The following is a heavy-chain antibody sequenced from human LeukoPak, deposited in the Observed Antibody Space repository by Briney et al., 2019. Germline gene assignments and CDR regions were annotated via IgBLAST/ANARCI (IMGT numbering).Heavy chain of an antibody. CDR1: GFTFISYA. V-gene: IGHV3-23*01. CDR2: ISGNGDNT. Sequence: GGSLRLSCAASGFTFISYAMSWVRQAPGKGLEWVSAISGNGDNTYYGDSVKGRFTMSRDNSKNTLYLQMSSLRAEDTAVYYCAKDAGSYGDYNSWYFDLWGRGTLVTFSS. D-gene: IGHD4-17*01. CDR3: AKDAGSYGDYNSWYFDL. J-gene: IGHJ2*01.